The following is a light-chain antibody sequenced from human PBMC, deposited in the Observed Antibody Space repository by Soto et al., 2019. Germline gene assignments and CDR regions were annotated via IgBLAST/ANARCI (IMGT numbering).Light chain of an antibody. V-gene: IGLV1-40*01. CDR1: SSNIGAGYD. CDR2: GNI. J-gene: IGLJ2*01. Sequence: QSVLTQPPSVSGAPGQRVTISCTGSSSNIGAGYDIHWYQQLPGTAPKLLIYGNINRPSGVPDRFSGSKSGTSASLAITGLQAEDEADYYCQSYDSSLSGPVVFGGGTKITVX. CDR3: QSYDSSLSGPVV.